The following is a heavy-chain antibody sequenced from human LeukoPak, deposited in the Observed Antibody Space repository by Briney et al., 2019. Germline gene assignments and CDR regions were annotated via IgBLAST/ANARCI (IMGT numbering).Heavy chain of an antibody. J-gene: IGHJ4*02. CDR3: AKVPRASGYNVHYFDY. D-gene: IGHD5-24*01. Sequence: GGSLRLSCAASGFTFSSYSMNWVRQAPGKGLEWVSAISGSGGSTYYADSVKGRFTISRDNSKNTLYLQMNSLRAEDTAVYYCAKVPRASGYNVHYFDYWGQGTLVTVSS. CDR2: ISGSGGST. CDR1: GFTFSSYS. V-gene: IGHV3-23*01.